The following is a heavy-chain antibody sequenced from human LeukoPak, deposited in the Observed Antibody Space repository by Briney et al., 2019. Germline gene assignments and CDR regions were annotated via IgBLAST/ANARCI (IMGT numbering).Heavy chain of an antibody. J-gene: IGHJ3*02. Sequence: PGGSLRLSCAASGLTFDHYAMHWVRQAPGRGLEWVSLISGDGGSTYYADSVKGRLTISRDNSKNSLYLQMNSLTTEDTALYFCAKGTTMYAFDIWGQGTMVTVSS. D-gene: IGHD1-1*01. CDR1: GLTFDHYA. CDR2: ISGDGGST. V-gene: IGHV3-43*02. CDR3: AKGTTMYAFDI.